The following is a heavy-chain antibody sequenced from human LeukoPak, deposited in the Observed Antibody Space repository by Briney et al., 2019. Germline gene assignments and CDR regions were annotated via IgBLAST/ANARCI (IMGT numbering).Heavy chain of an antibody. CDR1: GFTVSSNY. CDR2: IYSGGST. J-gene: IGHJ4*02. D-gene: IGHD3-22*01. CDR3: ARMVYYYDSSGYNYYFHY. V-gene: IGHV3-66*01. Sequence: GGSLRLSCAASGFTVSSNYMSWARQAPGKGLEWVSVIYSGGSTYYADSVKGRFTISRDNSKNTLSLQMNGLRAEDTAVYYCARMVYYYDSSGYNYYFHYWGQGTLVTVSS.